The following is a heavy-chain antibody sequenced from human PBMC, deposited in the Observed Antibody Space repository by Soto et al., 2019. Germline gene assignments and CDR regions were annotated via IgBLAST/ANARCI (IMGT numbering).Heavy chain of an antibody. CDR3: ARHQMRSEEVLWHPLSFGWFEP. J-gene: IGHJ5*02. D-gene: IGHD3-10*01. CDR2: IYYSGST. V-gene: IGHV4-39*01. CDR1: GGSLSSSSYY. Sequence: LSLTCTVSGGSLSSSSYYWRVIRQPPGKGLEWIGGIYYSGSTYYNPSLKRRVTISVDTSKNQFSLKLSSVTAADTAVYYCARHQMRSEEVLWHPLSFGWFEPWGQGTLVTVSS.